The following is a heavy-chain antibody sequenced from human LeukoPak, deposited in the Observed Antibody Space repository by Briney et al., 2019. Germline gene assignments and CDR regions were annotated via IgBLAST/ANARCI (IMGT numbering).Heavy chain of an antibody. CDR2: ISGIGTYT. J-gene: IGHJ3*02. Sequence: GGSLRLSCVASGFTFSNYGMSWVRQAPGKGLEWVSAISGIGTYTYYADSVKGRFTISRDNSKTTLYLQMKSLRAEDTALYYCARFTSGIIGNALDIWGQGTMVTVSS. D-gene: IGHD1-14*01. V-gene: IGHV3-23*01. CDR3: ARFTSGIIGNALDI. CDR1: GFTFSNYG.